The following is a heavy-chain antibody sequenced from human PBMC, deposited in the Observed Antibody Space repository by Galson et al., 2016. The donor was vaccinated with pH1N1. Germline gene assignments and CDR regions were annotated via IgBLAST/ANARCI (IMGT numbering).Heavy chain of an antibody. CDR1: GGSITTHY. D-gene: IGHD3-22*01. Sequence: LSLTCTVSGGSITTHYWSWIRQPPGKGLEYIGYMYYSGSSDYNPSLKSRVTISIDTSKNQFSLKLSSVTAADTAVYYCAKYYGDSTGLIKAFVIWGQGTIVTFSS. J-gene: IGHJ3*02. CDR3: AKYYGDSTGLIKAFVI. V-gene: IGHV4-59*11. CDR2: MYYSGSS.